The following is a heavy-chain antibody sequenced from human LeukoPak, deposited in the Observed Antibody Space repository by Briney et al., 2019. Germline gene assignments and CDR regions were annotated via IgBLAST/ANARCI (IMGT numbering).Heavy chain of an antibody. CDR1: GGSFSGYY. D-gene: IGHD5-18*01. CDR3: ARKKVSGLWLGRPTQPFDY. J-gene: IGHJ4*02. CDR2: INHSGST. Sequence: SETLSLTCAVYGGSFSGYYWSWIRQPPGKGLEWIGEINHSGSTNYNPSLKSRVTISVDTSKNQFSLKLSSVTAADTAVYYCARKKVSGLWLGRPTQPFDYWGQGTLVTVSS. V-gene: IGHV4-34*01.